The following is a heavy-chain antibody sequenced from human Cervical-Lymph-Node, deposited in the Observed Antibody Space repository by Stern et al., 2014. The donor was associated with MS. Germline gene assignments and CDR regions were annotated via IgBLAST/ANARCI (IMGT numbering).Heavy chain of an antibody. CDR1: GSSFSDYY. CDR2: IGSRGSSV. V-gene: IGHV3-11*01. Sequence: VLLVQSWGGLVQPGGSLRLSCEASGSSFSDYYMSSIRRAPGTWLERRSYIGSRGSSVYYAESVKGRFTISRDNARNSLFLQMDSLRSEDTALYYSARGPHYGDKRNWFDPWGKGILVTVSS. J-gene: IGHJ5*02. CDR3: ARGPHYGDKRNWFDP. D-gene: IGHD4-17*01.